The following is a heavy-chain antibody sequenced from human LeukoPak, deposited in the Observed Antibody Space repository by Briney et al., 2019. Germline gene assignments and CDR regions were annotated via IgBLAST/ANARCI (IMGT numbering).Heavy chain of an antibody. CDR2: IRGKAYGETP. J-gene: IGHJ4*02. D-gene: IGHD2-2*01. V-gene: IGHV3-49*04. CDR1: GFSFGAYL. CDR3: TASDRRYCSSTGCHIDF. Sequence: PGGSLRLSCTASGFSFGAYLISWVRQAPGQGLEWVGYIRGKAYGETPEYAASVKGRFTISRDDSNTIAYLQMNSLKTEDTAVYYCTASDRRYCSSTGCHIDFWGQGTLVTVSS.